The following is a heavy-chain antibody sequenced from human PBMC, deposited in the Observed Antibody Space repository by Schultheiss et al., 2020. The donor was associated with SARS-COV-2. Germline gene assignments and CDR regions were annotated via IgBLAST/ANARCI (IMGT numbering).Heavy chain of an antibody. CDR2: ISYDGSNR. Sequence: GGSLRLSCAASAFRFSRYDMHWVRQAPGKGLEWVAVISYDGSNREYVDSVKGRFTISRDNSKNEVYLQMNGLRVEDTAVYFCAKDSAGDNWGKGTKVTVSS. CDR3: AKDSAGDN. J-gene: IGHJ6*04. D-gene: IGHD2-21*01. CDR1: AFRFSRYD. V-gene: IGHV3-30*18.